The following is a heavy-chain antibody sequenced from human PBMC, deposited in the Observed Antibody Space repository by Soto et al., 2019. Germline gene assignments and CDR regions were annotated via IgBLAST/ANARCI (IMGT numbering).Heavy chain of an antibody. Sequence: SETLSLTCAVYGGSFSGYYWSWIRQPPGKGLEWIGYIYYSGSTNYNPSLKSRVTISVDTSKNQLSLKLSSVTAADTALYYCVSYNYARGDALDIWGQGTMVTVSS. D-gene: IGHD5-18*01. J-gene: IGHJ3*02. V-gene: IGHV4-59*08. CDR2: IYYSGST. CDR1: GGSFSGYY. CDR3: VSYNYARGDALDI.